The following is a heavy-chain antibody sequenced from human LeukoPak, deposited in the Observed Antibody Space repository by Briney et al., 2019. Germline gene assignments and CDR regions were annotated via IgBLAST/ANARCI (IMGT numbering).Heavy chain of an antibody. D-gene: IGHD2-2*02. CDR2: INHSGST. CDR3: ARGNCSSTSCYSRSEGLLNY. Sequence: WETLSLTCAVYGGSFSGYYWSWIRQPPGKGLEWIGEINHSGSTNYNPSLKSRVTISVDTSKNQFSLKLSSVTAADTAVYYCARGNCSSTSCYSRSEGLLNYWGQGTLVTVSS. V-gene: IGHV4-34*01. J-gene: IGHJ4*02. CDR1: GGSFSGYY.